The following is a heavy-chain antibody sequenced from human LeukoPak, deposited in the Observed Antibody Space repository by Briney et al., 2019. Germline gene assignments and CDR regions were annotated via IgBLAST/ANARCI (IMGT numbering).Heavy chain of an antibody. J-gene: IGHJ6*02. D-gene: IGHD4-23*01. CDR2: IYPGDSDT. CDR3: ARLYGGPPSYYYGMDV. Sequence: GESLKISCKGSGDTFTNHWIGWVRQMPGEGLEWMGIIYPGDSDTRYSPSFQGQVTISADKSISTAYLQWSSLKASDTAMYYCARLYGGPPSYYYGMDVWGQGTTVTVSS. V-gene: IGHV5-51*01. CDR1: GDTFTNHW.